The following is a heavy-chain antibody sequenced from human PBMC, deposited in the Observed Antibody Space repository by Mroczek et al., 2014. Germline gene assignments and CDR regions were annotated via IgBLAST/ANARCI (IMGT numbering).Heavy chain of an antibody. D-gene: IGHD3-22*01. CDR3: AKGGAIVVVITGRFDY. CDR1: GFTFSSYA. Sequence: EVQLVESGGGLVQPGGSLRLSCAASGFTFSSYAMSWVRQAPGKGLEWVSAISGSGGSTYYADSVKGRFTISRDNSKNTLYLQMNSLRAEDTAVYYCAKGGAIVVVITGRFDYWGQGTLVTVSS. CDR2: ISGSGGST. J-gene: IGHJ4*02. V-gene: IGHV3-23*04.